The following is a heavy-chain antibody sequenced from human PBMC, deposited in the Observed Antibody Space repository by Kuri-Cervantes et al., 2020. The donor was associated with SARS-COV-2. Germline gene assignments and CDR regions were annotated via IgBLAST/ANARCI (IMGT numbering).Heavy chain of an antibody. D-gene: IGHD3-16*02. V-gene: IGHV3-7*01. Sequence: GESLKISCAASGFTFSSYWMSWVRQAPGKGLEWVANIKQDGSEKYYVDSVKGRFTISRDNAKNSLYLQMNSLRAEDTAVYYCQSFGGVIVQSWGQGTLVTVSS. CDR1: GFTFSSYW. J-gene: IGHJ4*02. CDR3: QSFGGVIVQS. CDR2: IKQDGSEK.